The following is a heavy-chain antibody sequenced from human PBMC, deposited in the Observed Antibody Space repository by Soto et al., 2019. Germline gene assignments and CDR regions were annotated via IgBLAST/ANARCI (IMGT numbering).Heavy chain of an antibody. CDR3: ARASVGILTHYDY. CDR2: INPSSGGT. V-gene: IGHV1-2*04. J-gene: IGHJ4*02. Sequence: ASVKVSCKASGYTFTSYYMHWVRQAPGQGLEWMGMINPSSGGTNYAQKFQGWVTMTRDTSTSTAYMELSRLRSDDTAVYYCARASVGILTHYDYWGQGTLVTVSS. D-gene: IGHD3-9*01. CDR1: GYTFTSYY.